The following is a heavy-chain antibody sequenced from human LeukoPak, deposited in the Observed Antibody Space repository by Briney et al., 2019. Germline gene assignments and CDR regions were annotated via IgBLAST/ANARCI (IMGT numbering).Heavy chain of an antibody. CDR2: ITSISSAS. CDR1: GFTFSIYA. V-gene: IGHV3-23*01. Sequence: GGSLRLSCAASGFTFSIYAMSWVRQAPGKGLEWVSSITSISSASFYADSVKGRFTFSRDNSKNTLYLQMNSLRAEDTAVYYCARDIGSSASYWGQGTLVTVSS. J-gene: IGHJ4*02. D-gene: IGHD1-26*01. CDR3: ARDIGSSASY.